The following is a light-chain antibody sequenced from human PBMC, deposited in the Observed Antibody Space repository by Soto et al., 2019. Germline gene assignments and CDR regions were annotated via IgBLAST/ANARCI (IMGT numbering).Light chain of an antibody. V-gene: IGKV3-15*01. CDR1: RSVSSN. CDR3: QQYNNWPYT. CDR2: GAS. J-gene: IGKJ2*01. Sequence: EIVMTQSPATLSVSPGERATLSCRASRSVSSNLAWYQQKPGQAPRLLIYGASTRATGIPARFSGSGSGTEFTLTTNSLQSEDFAVYYCQQYNNWPYTFGQGTKLEIK.